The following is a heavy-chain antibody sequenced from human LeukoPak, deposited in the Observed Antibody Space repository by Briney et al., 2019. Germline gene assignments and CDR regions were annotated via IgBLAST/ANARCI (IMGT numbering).Heavy chain of an antibody. CDR3: ATRKLGNDY. CDR1: GGSFSGYY. J-gene: IGHJ4*02. Sequence: SETLSLTCAVYGGSFSGYYWSWIRQPPGKGLEWIGYIYYSGSTNYNPSLKSRVTISVDTSKNQFSLKLYSVTAADTAVYYCATRKLGNDYWGQGTLVTVSS. V-gene: IGHV4-59*01. D-gene: IGHD7-27*01. CDR2: IYYSGST.